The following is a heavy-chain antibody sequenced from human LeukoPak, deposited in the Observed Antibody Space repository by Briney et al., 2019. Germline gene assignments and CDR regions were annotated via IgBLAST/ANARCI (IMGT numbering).Heavy chain of an antibody. J-gene: IGHJ6*03. Sequence: GASVKVSCKVSGYTLTELSMHWVRQAPGKGLEWMGGFDPEDGETIYAQKFQGRVTMTEDTSTDTAYMELSSLRSEDTAVYYCATKTTSYYYYYMDVWGKGTTVTVSS. CDR1: GYTLTELS. D-gene: IGHD1-7*01. V-gene: IGHV1-24*01. CDR2: FDPEDGET. CDR3: ATKTTSYYYYYMDV.